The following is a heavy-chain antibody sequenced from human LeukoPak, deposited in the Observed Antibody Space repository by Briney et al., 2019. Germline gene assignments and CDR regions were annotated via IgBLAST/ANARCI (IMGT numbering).Heavy chain of an antibody. V-gene: IGHV3-23*01. CDR2: FYGSGGST. J-gene: IGHJ5*02. D-gene: IGHD4-23*01. CDR1: GYAFCSYA. Sequence: GGSLRLSCAASGYAFCSYAMSWVRHAPGKGLEWVSPFYGSGGSTYYTDSVKGRFTLSRDTSKNTLYMKINSLRAEHTAVYFCAKADDYDGNSHHNWFDPWGQGTLVTVSS. CDR3: AKADDYDGNSHHNWFDP.